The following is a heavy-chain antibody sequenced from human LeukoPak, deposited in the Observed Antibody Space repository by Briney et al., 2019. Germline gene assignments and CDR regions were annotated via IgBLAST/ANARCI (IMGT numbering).Heavy chain of an antibody. J-gene: IGHJ6*02. CDR3: ARGSSSPYYYGIDV. D-gene: IGHD6-13*01. CDR1: GFTFSSYG. Sequence: PGGSLRLSCAASGFTFSSYGMHWVRQAPGKGLEWVAVIWYDGSNKYYADSVKGRFTISRDNSKNTLYLQMNSLRAEDTAVYDCARGSSSPYYYGIDVWGQGTTVTVSS. CDR2: IWYDGSNK. V-gene: IGHV3-33*01.